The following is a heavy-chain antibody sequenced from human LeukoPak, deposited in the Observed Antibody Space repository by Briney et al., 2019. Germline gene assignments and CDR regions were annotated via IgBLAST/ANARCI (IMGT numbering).Heavy chain of an antibody. Sequence: GASVKVSCKGSGYTLTELPMHWVRQAPGKGLEWMGGFDPEDGETNYAQKLQGRVTMTEDTSTATAYMGRISLRTADAAVYYWAASRRWLGDFHGPNWGQGTLVTVSS. CDR3: AASRRWLGDFHGPN. V-gene: IGHV1-24*01. D-gene: IGHD6-19*01. CDR1: GYTLTELP. CDR2: FDPEDGET. J-gene: IGHJ4*02.